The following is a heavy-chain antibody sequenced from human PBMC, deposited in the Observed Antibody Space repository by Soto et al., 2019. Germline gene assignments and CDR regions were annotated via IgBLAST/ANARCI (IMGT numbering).Heavy chain of an antibody. Sequence: EVQLVESGGGLVKPGGSLRLSCVASGFTFSGYSINWVRQAPGKGLEWVSYISGPNIYIYYADSVKGRFTISRDNAKSAVYLQMNSLRAEDTAVYYCARGFRNGFNVWGQGTTVSVSS. D-gene: IGHD2-8*01. CDR3: ARGFRNGFNV. CDR1: GFTFSGYS. V-gene: IGHV3-21*01. J-gene: IGHJ6*02. CDR2: ISGPNIYI.